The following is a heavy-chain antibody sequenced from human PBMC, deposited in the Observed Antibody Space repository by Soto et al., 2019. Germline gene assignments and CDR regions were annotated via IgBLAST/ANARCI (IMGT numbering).Heavy chain of an antibody. D-gene: IGHD6-6*01. CDR3: ARVSELVAPKDGKSAYFYAMDV. J-gene: IGHJ6*02. CDR1: GDSVSSSDFY. V-gene: IGHV4-61*08. Sequence: PSETLSLTCAVSGDSVSSSDFYWTWIPQPPGKPLEWIGYVYSTGTTNYSPSLKSRVDMSVDTSENQFSLKVRSVTAADAAVYFCARVSELVAPKDGKSAYFYAMDVWGPGTTVTVSS. CDR2: VYSTGTT.